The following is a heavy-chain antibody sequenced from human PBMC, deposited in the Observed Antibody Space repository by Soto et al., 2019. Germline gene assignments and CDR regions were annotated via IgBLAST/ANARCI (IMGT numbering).Heavy chain of an antibody. D-gene: IGHD3-10*01. CDR2: IYHSGST. Sequence: SETLSLTCAVSGGSISSGGYSWSWIRQPPGKGLEWIGYIYHSGSTYYNPSLKSRVTISVDRSKNQFSLKLSSVTAADTAVYYCASTPMYYYGSGSYRPNYYYGMDVWGQGTTVTVSS. CDR1: GGSISSGGYS. V-gene: IGHV4-30-2*01. CDR3: ASTPMYYYGSGSYRPNYYYGMDV. J-gene: IGHJ6*02.